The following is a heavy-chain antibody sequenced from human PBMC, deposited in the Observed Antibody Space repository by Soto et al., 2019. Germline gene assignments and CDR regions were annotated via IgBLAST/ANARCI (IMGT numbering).Heavy chain of an antibody. CDR1: GDRFNTYA. Sequence: QVQLVQSGAEVRKPGSSVRVSCKASGDRFNTYAFNWVRQAPGQGLEWLGGIITFFGAAMYAQKFQGRVTITADEFMTTAYMELSSLTSEDTAVHYCARGGKERFRGSGMDVWGQGTTVTVSS. J-gene: IGHJ6*02. CDR2: IITFFGAA. D-gene: IGHD1-1*01. V-gene: IGHV1-69*01. CDR3: ARGGKERFRGSGMDV.